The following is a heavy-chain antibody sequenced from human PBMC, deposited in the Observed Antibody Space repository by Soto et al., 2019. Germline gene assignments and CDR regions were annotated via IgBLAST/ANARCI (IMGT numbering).Heavy chain of an antibody. CDR2: ISGSGGST. CDR3: AKESGGSGYEPSDY. D-gene: IGHD5-12*01. Sequence: PGGSLRLSCAASGFTFSSYAMSWVRQAPGKGLEWVSAISGSGGSTYYADSVKGRFTISRDNSKNTLFLQMNSLRPEDTALYYCAKESGGSGYEPSDYWGQGTLVTVSS. CDR1: GFTFSSYA. V-gene: IGHV3-23*01. J-gene: IGHJ4*02.